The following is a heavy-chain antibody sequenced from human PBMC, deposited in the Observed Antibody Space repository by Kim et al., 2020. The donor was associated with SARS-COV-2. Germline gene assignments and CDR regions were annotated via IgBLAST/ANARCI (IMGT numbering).Heavy chain of an antibody. V-gene: IGHV3-7*01. D-gene: IGHD3-16*01. Sequence: GGSLRLSCEAFEFTFNSYSMNWVRQAPGKGPEWVANVNQDGREKHYADSVKGRFTISRDNARNSLYLQMSSLRADDTAIYYCARDLGASASLDFWG. CDR2: VNQDGREK. CDR1: EFTFNSYS. CDR3: ARDLGASASLDF. J-gene: IGHJ4*01.